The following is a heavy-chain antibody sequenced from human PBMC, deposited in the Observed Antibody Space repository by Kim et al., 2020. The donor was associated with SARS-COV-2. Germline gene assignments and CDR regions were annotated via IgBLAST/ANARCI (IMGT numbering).Heavy chain of an antibody. CDR3: AGAPMVRGVVSAFDI. V-gene: IGHV4-31*02. J-gene: IGHJ3*02. Sequence: PTLQSRVTISIDTSKTQFSLKLSSVTAADTAVYYGAGAPMVRGVVSAFDIWGQGTMVTVSS. D-gene: IGHD3-10*01.